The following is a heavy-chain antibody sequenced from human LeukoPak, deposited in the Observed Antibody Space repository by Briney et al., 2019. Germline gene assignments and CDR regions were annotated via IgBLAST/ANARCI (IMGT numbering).Heavy chain of an antibody. CDR2: ISGSGGST. V-gene: IGHV3-23*01. J-gene: IGHJ4*02. Sequence: GGSLRLSCAASGFTFSSYAMSWVRQAPGKGLEWVSAISGSGGSTYYADSVKGRFTISRDNSKNTLYLQMNSLRAEDTALYYCAKASYYYGSGPDYWGQGTLVTVSS. D-gene: IGHD3-10*01. CDR3: AKASYYYGSGPDY. CDR1: GFTFSSYA.